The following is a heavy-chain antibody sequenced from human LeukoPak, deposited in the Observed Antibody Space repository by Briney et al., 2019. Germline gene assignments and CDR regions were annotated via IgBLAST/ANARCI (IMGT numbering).Heavy chain of an antibody. J-gene: IGHJ6*04. CDR2: IKQDGSEE. Sequence: GGSLRLSCAASGFTFSSYWMSWVRQAPGKGLEWVANIKQDGSEEYYVDSVKGRFTISRDNAKNSLYLQMNSLRAEDTAVYYCAELGITMIGGVWGKGTTVNISS. D-gene: IGHD3-10*02. CDR1: GFTFSSYW. CDR3: AELGITMIGGV. V-gene: IGHV3-7*01.